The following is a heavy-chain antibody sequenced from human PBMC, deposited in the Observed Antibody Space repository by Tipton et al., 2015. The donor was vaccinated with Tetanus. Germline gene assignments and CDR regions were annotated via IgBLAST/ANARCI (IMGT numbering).Heavy chain of an antibody. V-gene: IGHV4-31*03. CDR2: ISNSGST. J-gene: IGHJ6*02. Sequence: TLSLTCTVSGGSISSDGAYWSWIRQHPGEGLEWIGYISNSGSTYYNPSLKSRVTISVDTSQKQISLKVNSVTAADTAMYYCVTVNFPNYYHYGTDVWGQGTTVTVSS. CDR1: GGSISSDGAY. CDR3: VTVNFPNYYHYGTDV. D-gene: IGHD1-1*01.